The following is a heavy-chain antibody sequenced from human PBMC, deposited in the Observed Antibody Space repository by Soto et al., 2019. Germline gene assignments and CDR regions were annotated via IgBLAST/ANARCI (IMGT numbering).Heavy chain of an antibody. CDR2: IYYSGST. J-gene: IGHJ6*02. CDR3: AREGPWYDILTGSDYYYGMDV. Sequence: SETLSLICTVTGGSISSGDYYWSWIRQPPGKGLEWIGYIYYSGSTYYNPSLKSRVTISVDTSKNQFSLKLSSVTAADTAVYYCAREGPWYDILTGSDYYYGMDVWGQGTTVTVSS. CDR1: GGSISSGDYY. D-gene: IGHD3-9*01. V-gene: IGHV4-30-4*01.